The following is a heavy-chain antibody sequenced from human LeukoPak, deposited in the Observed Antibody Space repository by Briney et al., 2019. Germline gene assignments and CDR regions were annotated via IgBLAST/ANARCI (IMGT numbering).Heavy chain of an antibody. CDR3: ARGSFSSGWFGDFGY. Sequence: ASVKVSCKASGYTFTSYDINWVRQATGQGLEWMGWINPNSGGTNYAQNFQGRVTMTRETSISTAYMELNKLRSDDTAVYYCARGSFSSGWFGDFGYWGQGTLVTVSS. J-gene: IGHJ4*02. CDR1: GYTFTSYD. D-gene: IGHD6-19*01. CDR2: INPNSGGT. V-gene: IGHV1-2*02.